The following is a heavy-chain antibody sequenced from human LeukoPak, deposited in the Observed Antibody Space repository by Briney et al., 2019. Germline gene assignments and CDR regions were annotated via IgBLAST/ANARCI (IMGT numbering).Heavy chain of an antibody. CDR2: VHYSGST. D-gene: IGHD7-27*01. CDR3: ATRKLGNDY. V-gene: IGHV4-39*07. CDR1: GGSISSSSYF. Sequence: SETLSLTCSVSGGSISSSSYFWGWIRQPPGKGLEWIASVHYSGSTYYNPSLKSRVTISIDTSKNQFSLKLNSVTAADTAVYYCATRKLGNDYWGQGTLVTVSS. J-gene: IGHJ4*02.